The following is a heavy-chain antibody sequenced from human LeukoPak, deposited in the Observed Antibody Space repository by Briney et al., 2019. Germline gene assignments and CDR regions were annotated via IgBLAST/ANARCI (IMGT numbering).Heavy chain of an antibody. Sequence: ASVTVSCKVSGYTLTELSMHWVRQAPGKGLEWMGGFDPEDGETIYAQKFQGRVTMTEDTSTDTAYMELSSLRSEDTAVYYCATALTGATTHDYWGQGTLVTVSS. CDR2: FDPEDGET. J-gene: IGHJ4*02. V-gene: IGHV1-24*01. CDR3: ATALTGATTHDY. D-gene: IGHD1-26*01. CDR1: GYTLTELS.